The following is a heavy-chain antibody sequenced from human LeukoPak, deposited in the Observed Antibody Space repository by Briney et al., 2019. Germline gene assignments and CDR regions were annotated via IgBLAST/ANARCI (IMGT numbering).Heavy chain of an antibody. CDR3: ARDLYYDYVWGSYRPSDY. CDR1: GFTVSRNY. Sequence: GGSLRLSCAASGFTVSRNYMSWVRQAPGKGLEWVSVIYSGGSTYYADSVKGRFTISRDNSKNTLYLQMNSLRAEDTAVYYCARDLYYDYVWGSYRPSDYWGQGTLVTVSS. CDR2: IYSGGST. J-gene: IGHJ4*02. D-gene: IGHD3-16*02. V-gene: IGHV3-66*01.